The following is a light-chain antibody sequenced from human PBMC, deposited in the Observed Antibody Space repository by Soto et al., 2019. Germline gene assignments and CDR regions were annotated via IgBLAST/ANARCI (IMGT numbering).Light chain of an antibody. Sequence: QSVLTQPPSVSAAPGQKVTISCSGSSSNIGNNFVSWFQQLPGAAPKFLIYDNDKRPSGIPDRFSGSKSGTSATLDITGLQTGDEADYYCGTWDSSISVYVFAIGTKVTVL. J-gene: IGLJ1*01. CDR1: SSNIGNNF. CDR2: DND. V-gene: IGLV1-51*01. CDR3: GTWDSSISVYV.